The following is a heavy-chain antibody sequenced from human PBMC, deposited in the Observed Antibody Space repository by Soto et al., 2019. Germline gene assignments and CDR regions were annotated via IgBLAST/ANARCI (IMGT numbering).Heavy chain of an antibody. V-gene: IGHV3-23*01. CDR3: AKERGFIDLFDY. CDR2: ISGITSGT. J-gene: IGHJ4*02. D-gene: IGHD3-16*02. CDR1: GLGFRSYA. Sequence: EVQLLGSGGGLVQPGGSLRLSCAASGLGFRSYAMSWVRQAPGNGLECVSSISGITSGTYYADAVKDPFTISRDNSSNTLYLQMNSLRAEAKAVYYCAKERGFIDLFDYWGQGALVTVSS.